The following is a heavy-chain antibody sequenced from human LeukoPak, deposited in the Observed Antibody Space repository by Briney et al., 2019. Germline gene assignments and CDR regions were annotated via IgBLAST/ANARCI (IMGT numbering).Heavy chain of an antibody. D-gene: IGHD3-22*01. CDR2: ISGSGGST. CDR1: GFTLSSYA. Sequence: GGSLRLSCAASGFTLSSYAMSWVRQAPGKGLEWVSGISGSGGSTYYADSVKGRFTISRDNSKNTLYLQMNSLRAEDTAVCYCARDLRATYYYDTSAYWGQGTLVTVSS. J-gene: IGHJ4*02. V-gene: IGHV3-23*01. CDR3: ARDLRATYYYDTSAY.